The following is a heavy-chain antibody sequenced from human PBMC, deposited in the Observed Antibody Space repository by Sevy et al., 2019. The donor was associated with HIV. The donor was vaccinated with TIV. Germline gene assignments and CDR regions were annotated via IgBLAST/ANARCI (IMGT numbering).Heavy chain of an antibody. V-gene: IGHV4-4*02. CDR2: IYHSGST. D-gene: IGHD6-13*01. CDR3: ATDPHSSSWLDY. Sequence: SETLSLTCAVSGVSISSSNWWSWVRQPTGKGLEWIGEIYHSGSTNYNPSLKSRVSMSVDKSKNQFSLKLRSVTAADTAVYYCATDPHSSSWLDYWGQGTLVTVSS. CDR1: GVSISSSNW. J-gene: IGHJ4*02.